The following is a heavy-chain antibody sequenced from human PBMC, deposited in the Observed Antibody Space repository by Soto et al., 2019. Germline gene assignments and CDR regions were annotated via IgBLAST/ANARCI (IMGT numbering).Heavy chain of an antibody. V-gene: IGHV3-30*18. J-gene: IGHJ4*02. CDR3: DKDIHAGRDGYHYGAAY. D-gene: IGHD4-17*01. Sequence: QVQVVESGGGVVQPGRSLTLSCAVSGFTFSTYGMHWVRQAPGKGLEWVAIISYDGSNKYYADSVMGRFAISRDNSKNTMFMQLNSLRPEDTAVYYCDKDIHAGRDGYHYGAAYWVQGTQVTVSS. CDR1: GFTFSTYG. CDR2: ISYDGSNK.